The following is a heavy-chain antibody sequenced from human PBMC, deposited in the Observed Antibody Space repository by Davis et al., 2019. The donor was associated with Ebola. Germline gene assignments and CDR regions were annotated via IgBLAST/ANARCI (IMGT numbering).Heavy chain of an antibody. J-gene: IGHJ6*02. V-gene: IGHV3-74*01. CDR2: INSDGSST. CDR3: ARTLPYYYGMDV. CDR1: GFTFSSYW. Sequence: GESLKISCAASGFTFSSYWMHWVRHAPGKGLVWVSRINSDGSSTSYADSVKGRFTISRDNAKNTLYLQMNSLRAEDTAVYYCARTLPYYYGMDVWGQGTTVTVSS.